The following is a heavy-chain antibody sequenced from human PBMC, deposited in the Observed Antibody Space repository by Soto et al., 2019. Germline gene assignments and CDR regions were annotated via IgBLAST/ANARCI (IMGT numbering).Heavy chain of an antibody. Sequence: QVQLVESGGGVVQPGRSLRLSCAASGFTFSSYGMHWVRQAPGKGLEWVAVISYDGSNKYYADSVKGRFTISRDNSKNTLYLQMNSLRAEDTDVYYCAKDGGYCSSTSCYGVFDYWGQGTLVTVSS. CDR1: GFTFSSYG. D-gene: IGHD2-2*01. V-gene: IGHV3-30*18. CDR2: ISYDGSNK. CDR3: AKDGGYCSSTSCYGVFDY. J-gene: IGHJ4*02.